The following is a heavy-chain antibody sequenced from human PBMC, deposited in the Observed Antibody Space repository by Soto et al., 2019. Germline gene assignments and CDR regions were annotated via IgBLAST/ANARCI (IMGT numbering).Heavy chain of an antibody. V-gene: IGHV1-18*01. D-gene: IGHD3-3*01. Sequence: ASVKVSCKASGYTFTSYGISWVRQAPGQGLEWMGWISAYNGNTNYAQKLQGRVTMTTDTSTSTAYMELRSLRSDDTAVYYCPRVDSINYEVNWFAPWGQGTLVTVSS. CDR2: ISAYNGNT. CDR3: PRVDSINYEVNWFAP. CDR1: GYTFTSYG. J-gene: IGHJ5*02.